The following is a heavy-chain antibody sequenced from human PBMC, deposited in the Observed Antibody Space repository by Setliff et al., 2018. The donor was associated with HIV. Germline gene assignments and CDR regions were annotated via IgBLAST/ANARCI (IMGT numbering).Heavy chain of an antibody. V-gene: IGHV3-7*03. J-gene: IGHJ6*03. CDR1: GFIFGDYW. CDR2: IKQDGITK. CDR3: ARAYYHHSGGYWSTDYYYSYMDV. Sequence: LRLSCASSGFIFGDYWMTWVRQAPGKGLEWVASIKQDGITKYYVDSVKGRFTISRDNAKNSLYLQMNSLRAEDTAVYYCARAYYHHSGGYWSTDYYYSYMDVWGKGTTVTVS. D-gene: IGHD3-22*01.